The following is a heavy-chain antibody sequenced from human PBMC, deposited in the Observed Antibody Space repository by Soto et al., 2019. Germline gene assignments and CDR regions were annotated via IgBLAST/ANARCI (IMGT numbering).Heavy chain of an antibody. V-gene: IGHV3-33*01. CDR1: GFSLRTYG. D-gene: IGHD6-19*01. Sequence: QVQLVESGGGVVQSGRSLTLSCAASGFSLRTYGMQWLRRAPGKGLEWVAFIWYDGTKKFYANSVKRRSTISKDNSNNILYLEMSGLRAEDTAVYYCARDVVTAVAGSVNWFDPWGQGTLVTVSS. CDR2: IWYDGTKK. J-gene: IGHJ5*02. CDR3: ARDVVTAVAGSVNWFDP.